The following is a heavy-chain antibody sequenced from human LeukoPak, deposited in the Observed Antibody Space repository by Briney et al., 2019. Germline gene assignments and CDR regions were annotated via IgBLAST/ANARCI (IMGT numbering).Heavy chain of an antibody. Sequence: PGGSLRLSCAASGFTFSSYEMNWVRQAPGEGLEWVSYISSSGRTIYYADSVEGRFDISRDDARTPLSLQMNSLRAEDTAVYYCARVGYDILTGYYHYFDYSGQGTLVTVPS. V-gene: IGHV3-48*03. CDR1: GFTFSSYE. D-gene: IGHD3-9*01. J-gene: IGHJ4*02. CDR3: ARVGYDILTGYYHYFDY. CDR2: ISSSGRTI.